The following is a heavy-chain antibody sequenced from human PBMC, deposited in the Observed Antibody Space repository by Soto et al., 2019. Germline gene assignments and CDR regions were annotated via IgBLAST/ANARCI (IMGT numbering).Heavy chain of an antibody. CDR1: GYTFTNYW. D-gene: IGHD4-17*01. CDR3: ARYPTLTDYFFHGMDA. CDR2: IYPGDSDT. J-gene: IGHJ6*02. V-gene: IGHV5-51*01. Sequence: GESLKISCKGSGYTFTNYWIVWVRQIPGKGLEWIGIIYPGDSDTRYSPSFQGQVTISADRSISTAYLQWSSLKASDTGMYYCARYPTLTDYFFHGMDAWGQGTPVTVSS.